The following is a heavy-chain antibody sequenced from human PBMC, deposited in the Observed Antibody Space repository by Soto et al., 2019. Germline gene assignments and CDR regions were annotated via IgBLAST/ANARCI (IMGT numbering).Heavy chain of an antibody. J-gene: IGHJ4*02. V-gene: IGHV3-23*01. D-gene: IGHD2-2*01. CDR3: EKKAICSPQSARDT. CDR2: ISGSGRNT. Sequence: GGALPLSCARSGVTCNSNGMSWVRQLPVQGLDWVSGISGSGRNTYYADSVKGRFTISRDNSKNTLFLQMNSLRAEDTAVYYREKKAICSPQSARDTRGQGTMVT. CDR1: GVTCNSNG.